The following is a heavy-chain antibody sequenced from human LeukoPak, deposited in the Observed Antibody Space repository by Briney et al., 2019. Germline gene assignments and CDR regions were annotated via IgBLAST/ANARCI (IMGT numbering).Heavy chain of an antibody. CDR3: AKVFAHTKAAAFDY. CDR2: ISSNGDNT. CDR1: GFTFSSYS. Sequence: PGGSLRLSCAASGFTFSSYSMHWVRQAPGKGLEYVSAISSNGDNTYYANSVKGRFTISRDNSKNTLYLQMNSLRAEDTAVYYCAKVFAHTKAAAFDYWGQGTLVTVSS. J-gene: IGHJ4*02. D-gene: IGHD1-1*01. V-gene: IGHV3-64*01.